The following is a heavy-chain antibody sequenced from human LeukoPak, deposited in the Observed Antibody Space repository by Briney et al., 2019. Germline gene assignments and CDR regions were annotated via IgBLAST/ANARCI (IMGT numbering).Heavy chain of an antibody. CDR2: IIPIFGTA. D-gene: IGHD2-2*01. J-gene: IGHJ4*02. CDR3: ARSVSVVVDESYFDY. V-gene: IGHV1-69*05. Sequence: ASVKVSCKASGGTFSSYAISWVRQAPGQGLEWMGGIIPIFGTANYAQKFQGRVTITTDESTSTAYMELSSLRSEDMALYYCARSVSVVVDESYFDYWGQGTLVTVSS. CDR1: GGTFSSYA.